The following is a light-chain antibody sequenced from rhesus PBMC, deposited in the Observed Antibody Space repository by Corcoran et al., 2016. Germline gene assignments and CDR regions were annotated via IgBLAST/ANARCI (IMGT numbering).Light chain of an antibody. CDR1: SSDIGGYHY. J-gene: IGLJ1*01. CDR3: CSYAGSYTYI. CDR2: EVS. Sequence: QAALTQPRSVSGSPGQSVTISCTRTSSDIGGYHYVSWYQQHPGTAPKLMIYEVSKRPSGVSDRFSGSKSGNTSSLTISGLQAEDEADYYCCSYAGSYTYIFGAGTRLTVL. V-gene: IGLV2-32*01.